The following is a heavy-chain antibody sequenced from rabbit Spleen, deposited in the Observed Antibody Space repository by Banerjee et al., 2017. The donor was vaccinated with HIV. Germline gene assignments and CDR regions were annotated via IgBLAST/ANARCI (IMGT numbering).Heavy chain of an antibody. CDR1: GFSFSSSYW. CDR2: INVGSSGS. CDR3: ARDTGSGHYIDAYFDL. D-gene: IGHD1-1*01. Sequence: EESGGDLVKPEGSLTLTCAASGFSFSSSYWICWVRQAPGKGLEWIACINVGSSGSYYANWAKGRFTISKPSSSTVTLQMTSLTVADTATYFCARDTGSGHYIDAYFDLWCPGTLVTVS. V-gene: IGHV1S45*01. J-gene: IGHJ4*01.